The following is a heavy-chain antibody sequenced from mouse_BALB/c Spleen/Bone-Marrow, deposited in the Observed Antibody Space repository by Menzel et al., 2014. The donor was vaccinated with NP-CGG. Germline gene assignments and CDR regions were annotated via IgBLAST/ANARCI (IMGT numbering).Heavy chain of an antibody. Sequence: VQLQQSGAELVKPGASVKLPCTASGFNIKDTYMHWVKQRPEQGLEWIGRIDPANGNTKYDPKFQGKATISADTSSNTAYLQLSSLTSEDTAVYYCARAGRGRYFDVWGAGTPVTVSS. D-gene: IGHD4-1*01. J-gene: IGHJ1*01. V-gene: IGHV14-3*02. CDR2: IDPANGNT. CDR1: GFNIKDTY. CDR3: ARAGRGRYFDV.